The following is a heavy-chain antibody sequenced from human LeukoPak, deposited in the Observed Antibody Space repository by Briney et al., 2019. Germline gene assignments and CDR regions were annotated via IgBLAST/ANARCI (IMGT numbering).Heavy chain of an antibody. V-gene: IGHV3-23*01. CDR1: GFTFSSYG. Sequence: GGSLRLSCAASGFTFSSYGMSWVRQAPGKGLEWVSAISGSGGSTYYADSVKGRFTISRDNSKNTLYLQMNSLRAEDTAVYYCAKDLYGGYGVFDYWGQGTLVTVSS. D-gene: IGHD5-12*01. J-gene: IGHJ4*02. CDR2: ISGSGGST. CDR3: AKDLYGGYGVFDY.